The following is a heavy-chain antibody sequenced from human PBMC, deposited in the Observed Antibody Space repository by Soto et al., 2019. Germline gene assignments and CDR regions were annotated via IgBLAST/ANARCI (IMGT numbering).Heavy chain of an antibody. Sequence: GGSLRLSCAGSGFTFSSYAMTWVRQAPGKGLEWVSTLSDSGGHTYYADSVKGRFTISRDNSKNTLYLQMNSLRAEDTAVYYCAKGGGIAAAVPIDNWFDPWGQGTLVTVSS. CDR1: GFTFSSYA. D-gene: IGHD6-13*01. CDR3: AKGGGIAAAVPIDNWFDP. V-gene: IGHV3-23*01. CDR2: LSDSGGHT. J-gene: IGHJ5*02.